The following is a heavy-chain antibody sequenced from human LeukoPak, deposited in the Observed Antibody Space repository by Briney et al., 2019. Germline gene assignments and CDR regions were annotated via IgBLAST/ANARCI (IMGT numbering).Heavy chain of an antibody. D-gene: IGHD2-2*01. Sequence: GGSLRLSCAASGFTVSSNYMSWVRQAPGKGLEWVSVIYSGGSTYYADSVKGRFTISRDNSKNTLYLQMYSLRAEDTAVYYCARGRKEYGPYYFDYWGQGTLVTVSS. CDR3: ARGRKEYGPYYFDY. J-gene: IGHJ4*02. CDR1: GFTVSSNY. CDR2: IYSGGST. V-gene: IGHV3-66*01.